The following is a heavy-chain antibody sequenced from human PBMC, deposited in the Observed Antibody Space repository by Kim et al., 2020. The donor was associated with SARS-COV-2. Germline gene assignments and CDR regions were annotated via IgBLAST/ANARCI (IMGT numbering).Heavy chain of an antibody. CDR3: ARLVDTYYYDSVYDY. D-gene: IGHD3-22*01. V-gene: IGHV4-39*01. J-gene: IGHJ4*01. Sequence: SIRRSVYYWGWIRQPPGKGLEWIGRIYQSESTYYNPSLKSRVTISVDTSKNQFSLKLSSVTAADTAVYYCARLVDTYYYDSVYDYWGQGTLAT. CDR1: SIRRSVYY. CDR2: IYQSEST.